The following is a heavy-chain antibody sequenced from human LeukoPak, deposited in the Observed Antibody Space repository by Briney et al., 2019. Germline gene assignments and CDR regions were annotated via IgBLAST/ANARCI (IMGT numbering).Heavy chain of an antibody. D-gene: IGHD3-22*01. Sequence: SETLSLXCTVSGGSISSYYWSWIRQPPGKGLEWIGYIYYSGSTNYNPSLKSRVTISVDTSKNQFSLKLSSVTAADTAVYYCASLYDSSGYYPFVFDYWGQGTLVTVSS. V-gene: IGHV4-59*01. CDR2: IYYSGST. J-gene: IGHJ4*02. CDR3: ASLYDSSGYYPFVFDY. CDR1: GGSISSYY.